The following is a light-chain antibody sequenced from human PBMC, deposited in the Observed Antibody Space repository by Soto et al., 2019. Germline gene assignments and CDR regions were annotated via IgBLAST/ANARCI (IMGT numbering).Light chain of an antibody. J-gene: IGKJ4*01. CDR2: RAS. Sequence: DIVMTQSPDFLAVSLGERATINCKSSQSVLYSSNNENYLAWFRQKPGQPPKLLIYRASTRDSGVPDRFSGSGSGTDFTLTISSLQAEDVGVYYCQQYYSTPFTFGGGTKVEIK. CDR3: QQYYSTPFT. V-gene: IGKV4-1*01. CDR1: QSVLYSSNNENY.